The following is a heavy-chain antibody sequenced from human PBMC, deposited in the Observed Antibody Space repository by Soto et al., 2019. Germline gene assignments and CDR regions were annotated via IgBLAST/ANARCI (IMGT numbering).Heavy chain of an antibody. CDR1: GLTFSDHY. CDR3: VSLWSVTGSRDY. Sequence: EVQLVESGGGLVQPGGSLRLSCEVSGLTFSDHYMGWVRQAPGKGLDWVGRIRDRVHSYSTEYAASVKGRFTISRDDSRNSLYLQMNSLKMEDTAVFYCVSLWSVTGSRDYWGRGTLVTVSS. V-gene: IGHV3-72*01. CDR2: IRDRVHSYST. J-gene: IGHJ4*02. D-gene: IGHD1-20*01.